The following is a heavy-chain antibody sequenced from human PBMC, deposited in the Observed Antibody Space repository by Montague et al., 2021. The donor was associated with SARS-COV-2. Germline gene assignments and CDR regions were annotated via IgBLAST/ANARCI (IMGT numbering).Heavy chain of an antibody. Sequence: CAISGDSVAGNGATWSWDRQSPSSDLVWQGRTYYRSKWYNDYAVSVRGRVTINPDTSKNQFSLQLNSVTPEDTAIYYCTSGREGNYNVMDVWGQGTTVTVSS. CDR3: TSGREGNYNVMDV. CDR2: TYYRSKWYN. CDR1: GDSVAGNGAT. J-gene: IGHJ6*02. V-gene: IGHV6-1*01. D-gene: IGHD1-1*01.